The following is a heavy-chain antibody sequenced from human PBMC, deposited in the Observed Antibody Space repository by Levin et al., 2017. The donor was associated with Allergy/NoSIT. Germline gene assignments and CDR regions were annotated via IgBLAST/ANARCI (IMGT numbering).Heavy chain of an antibody. Sequence: GGSLRLSCAASGFTVSSNYMSWVRQAPGKGLEWVSVIYSGGSTYYADSVKGRFTISRDNSKNTLYLQMNSLRAEDTAVYYCARPYCSSTSCPRADAFDIWGQGTMVTVSS. CDR3: ARPYCSSTSCPRADAFDI. D-gene: IGHD2-2*01. J-gene: IGHJ3*02. CDR1: GFTVSSNY. CDR2: IYSGGST. V-gene: IGHV3-66*01.